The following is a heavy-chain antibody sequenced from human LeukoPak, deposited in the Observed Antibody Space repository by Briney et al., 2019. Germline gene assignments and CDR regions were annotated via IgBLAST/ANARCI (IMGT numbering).Heavy chain of an antibody. V-gene: IGHV1-24*01. CDR2: FDPEDGET. Sequence: GASVKVSCKVSGYTLTELSMHWVRQAPGKGLEWMGGFDPEDGETIYAQKFQGRVTMTEDTSTDTAYMELSSLRSEDTAVYYCATYDPTNTDSSSYDYWGQGTLVIVTS. J-gene: IGHJ4*02. CDR3: ATYDPTNTDSSSYDY. D-gene: IGHD6-13*01. CDR1: GYTLTELS.